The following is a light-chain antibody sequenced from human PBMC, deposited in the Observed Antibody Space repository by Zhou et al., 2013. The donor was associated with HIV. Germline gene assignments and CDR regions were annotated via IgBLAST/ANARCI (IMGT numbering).Light chain of an antibody. CDR3: MQSVQSPLT. V-gene: IGKV2-28*01. CDR2: MGS. J-gene: IGKJ4*01. CDR1: QSLLHSNGYNY. Sequence: DIVMTQSPLSLPVTPGEPASISCRSSQSLLHSNGYNYLDWYLQKPGQSPQLLIYMGSNRSPGVPERFSGSGSGTLFTLKISRVESEDVGVYYCMQSVQSPLTFGGGTKVQIK.